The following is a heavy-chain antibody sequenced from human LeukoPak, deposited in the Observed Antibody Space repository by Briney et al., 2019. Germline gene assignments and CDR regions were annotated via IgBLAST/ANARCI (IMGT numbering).Heavy chain of an antibody. J-gene: IGHJ4*02. D-gene: IGHD1-26*01. CDR1: GFTFSSYF. V-gene: IGHV3-7*01. CDR3: ARVGIRTYYFDY. Sequence: GGSLRLSCATSGFTFSSYFMSWVRQAPGKGLEWVANIKQDGSEKYYVDSVKGRFTISRDNAKNSLYLQMNSLRAEDTAVYYCARVGIRTYYFDYWGQGTLVTVSS. CDR2: IKQDGSEK.